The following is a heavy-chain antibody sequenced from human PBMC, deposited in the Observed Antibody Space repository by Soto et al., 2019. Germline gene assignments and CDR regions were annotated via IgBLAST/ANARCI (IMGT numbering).Heavy chain of an antibody. CDR2: MNPGSGDT. CDR3: ARMESFGSLNWFDP. V-gene: IGHV1-8*02. D-gene: IGHD5-18*01. CDR1: GYTFTNND. Sequence: ASVKVSCKASGYTFTNNDVSWVRQATGQGLEWMGWMNPGSGDTGYAQKFQGRVTMIRDISIATAYMELNSLTSEDTAIYYCARMESFGSLNWFDPWGQGTLVTVSS. J-gene: IGHJ5*02.